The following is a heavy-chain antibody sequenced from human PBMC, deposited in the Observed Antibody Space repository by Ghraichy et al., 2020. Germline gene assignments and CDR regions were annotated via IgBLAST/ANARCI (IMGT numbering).Heavy chain of an antibody. CDR2: IRSKAYGGTT. V-gene: IGHV3-49*03. CDR1: GFTFGDYA. J-gene: IGHJ2*01. D-gene: IGHD2-15*01. CDR3: TRLGCWSGGSCNPNWYIDL. Sequence: GGSLRLSCTASGFTFGDYAMSWFRQAPGKGLERVGFIRSKAYGGTTEYAAPVKGRFTIARDDSKSIAYLQMNSLKTEDTAVYYCTRLGCWSGGSCNPNWYIDLGSRGSLVTVSS.